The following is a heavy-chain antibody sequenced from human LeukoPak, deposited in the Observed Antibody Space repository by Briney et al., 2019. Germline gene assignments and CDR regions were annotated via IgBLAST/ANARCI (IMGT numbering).Heavy chain of an antibody. Sequence: ASVTVSCKASGYTFTDYYIHWVRQAPGQGLEWMGWINPNSGGTTYAQKFQGRVTMTRDTSITTAYMELSRLRSDDTAVFYCARGVAATEAQIDYWAQGTLVTVPS. CDR3: ARGVAATEAQIDY. V-gene: IGHV1-2*02. J-gene: IGHJ4*02. D-gene: IGHD6-19*01. CDR2: INPNSGGT. CDR1: GYTFTDYY.